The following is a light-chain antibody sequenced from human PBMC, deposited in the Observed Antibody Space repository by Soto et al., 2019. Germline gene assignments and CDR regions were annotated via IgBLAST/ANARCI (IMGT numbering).Light chain of an antibody. V-gene: IGLV2-14*01. CDR2: DVS. CDR1: SSDVGGYAH. CDR3: ISYTSSSTWV. Sequence: QSVLTQPASVSGSPGQSITISCTGTSSDVGGYAHVSWYQQHPGKAPKFVIYDVSNRPSGVSNRFSGSKSGNTASLTISGLQAEDEADYYCISYTSSSTWVFGGGTKLTVL. J-gene: IGLJ3*02.